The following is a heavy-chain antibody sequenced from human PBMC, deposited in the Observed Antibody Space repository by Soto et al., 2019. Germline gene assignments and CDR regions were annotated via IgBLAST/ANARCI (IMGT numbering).Heavy chain of an antibody. J-gene: IGHJ6*02. CDR3: ARELNVRFLEFRPYYGMDV. D-gene: IGHD3-3*01. Sequence: QVQLVESGGGVVQPGRSLRLSCAASGFTFSSYGMHWVRQAPGKGLEWVAVIWYDGSNKYYADSVKGRFTISRDNSKNTLYLQMNSLRAEDTAVYYCARELNVRFLEFRPYYGMDVWGQGTTVTVSS. CDR1: GFTFSSYG. V-gene: IGHV3-33*01. CDR2: IWYDGSNK.